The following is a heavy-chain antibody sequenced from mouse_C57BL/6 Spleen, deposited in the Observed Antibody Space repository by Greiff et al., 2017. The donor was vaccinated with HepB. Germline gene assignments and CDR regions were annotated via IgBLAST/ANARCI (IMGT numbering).Heavy chain of an antibody. D-gene: IGHD2-4*01. V-gene: IGHV1-18*01. CDR2: INPNNGGT. CDR3: ARGDYDRGDWYFDV. J-gene: IGHJ1*03. CDR1: GYTFTDYN. Sequence: EVQLQQSGPELVKPGASVKIPCKASGYTFTDYNMDWVKQSHGKSLEWIGDINPNNGGTIYNQKFKGKATLTVDKSSSTAYMERRSLTSEDTAVYYCARGDYDRGDWYFDVWGTGTTVTVSS.